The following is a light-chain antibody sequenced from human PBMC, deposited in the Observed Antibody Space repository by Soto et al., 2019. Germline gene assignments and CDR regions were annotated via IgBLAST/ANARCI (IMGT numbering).Light chain of an antibody. Sequence: QSVLTQPASVSGSPGQSITISCTGTSSDVGGYNYVSWYQQYSGKAPKLIIFEVRNRPSGVSSRFSGSKTGNTASLTISGLQAEDQADYYCSSYTSYSTLVFGGGTQLTVL. J-gene: IGLJ2*01. CDR3: SSYTSYSTLV. CDR1: SSDVGGYNY. V-gene: IGLV2-14*03. CDR2: EVR.